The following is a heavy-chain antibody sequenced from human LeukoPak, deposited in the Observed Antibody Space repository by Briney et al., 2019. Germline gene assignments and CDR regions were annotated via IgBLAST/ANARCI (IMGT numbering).Heavy chain of an antibody. CDR1: GFTLDDYA. CDR2: ISWNSGSI. Sequence: PGRSLRLSCAASGFTLDDYAMHWVRQAPGKGLEWVSGISWNSGSIGYADSVKGRFTISRDNAKNSLYLQMNSLRAEDTALYYCAKDRGYDILTGYWAYWGQGTLVTVSS. J-gene: IGHJ4*02. D-gene: IGHD3-9*01. CDR3: AKDRGYDILTGYWAY. V-gene: IGHV3-9*01.